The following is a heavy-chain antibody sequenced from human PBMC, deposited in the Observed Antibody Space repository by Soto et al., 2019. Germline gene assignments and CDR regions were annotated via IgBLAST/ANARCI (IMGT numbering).Heavy chain of an antibody. V-gene: IGHV3-23*01. J-gene: IGHJ5*02. Sequence: PGGSLRLSCVASGFTFSCNVMSWVRQSPGKGLGWISIISGSGGSTYYADSVKGRFTISRDNSNNTLYLQMHSLTAADTAVYYCAKNGCGGDCYSSVAGNWFDPWGQGTLVTVSS. CDR1: GFTFSCNV. CDR3: AKNGCGGDCYSSVAGNWFDP. CDR2: ISGSGGST. D-gene: IGHD2-21*02.